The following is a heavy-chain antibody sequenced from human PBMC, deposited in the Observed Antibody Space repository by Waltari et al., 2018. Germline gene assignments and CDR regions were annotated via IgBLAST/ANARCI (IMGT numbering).Heavy chain of an antibody. CDR3: ARDYPCSGGSCYKEDAFDI. CDR1: GGSISSHY. J-gene: IGHJ3*02. Sequence: QVQLQESGPGLVKPSETLSLTCTVSGGSISSHYWSWIRQPPGKGLEWIGYIYYSGSTNYNPSLKSRVTISVDTSKNQFSLKLSSVTAADTAVYYCARDYPCSGGSCYKEDAFDIWGQGTMVTVSS. D-gene: IGHD2-15*01. V-gene: IGHV4-59*11. CDR2: IYYSGST.